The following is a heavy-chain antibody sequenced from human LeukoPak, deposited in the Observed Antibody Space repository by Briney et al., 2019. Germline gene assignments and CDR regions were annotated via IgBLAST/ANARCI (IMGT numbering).Heavy chain of an antibody. Sequence: GASVKVSCKASGYTFTSYGISWVRQAPGQGLEWMGWISGYNGNTNYAQKFQGRVTMTRDTSTSTVYMELSSLRSEDTAVYYCARVRRDGYPYGDFQHWGQGTLVTVSS. J-gene: IGHJ1*01. CDR2: ISGYNGNT. CDR1: GYTFTSYG. D-gene: IGHD5-24*01. V-gene: IGHV1-18*01. CDR3: ARVRRDGYPYGDFQH.